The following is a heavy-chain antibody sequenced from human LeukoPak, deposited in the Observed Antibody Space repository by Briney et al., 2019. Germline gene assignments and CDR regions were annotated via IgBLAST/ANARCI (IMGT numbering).Heavy chain of an antibody. CDR1: GFTFSVYG. Sequence: GGSLRLSCAASGFTFSVYGMNWVRQAPGKGLEWISYISSSTSTINYADSVKGRFTISRDNANDSLFLQMNSLRVDDTAVYYCARAYYYGSGSYPDSWGQGTLVTVSS. CDR3: ARAYYYGSGSYPDS. D-gene: IGHD3-10*01. CDR2: ISSSTSTI. J-gene: IGHJ5*01. V-gene: IGHV3-48*01.